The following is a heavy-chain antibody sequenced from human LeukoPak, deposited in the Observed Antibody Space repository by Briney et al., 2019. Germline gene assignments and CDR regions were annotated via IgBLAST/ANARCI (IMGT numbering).Heavy chain of an antibody. Sequence: GRSLRLSCAASGFIFSTYAIHWVRQAPGKGLEWVALISHDGTNKYYADSVKGRFAISRDNSKNTLSLQMNSLRAEDTAVYFCARSDYCSSDCYSSSYHFYYYMDVWGKGTTVTVSS. CDR3: ARSDYCSSDCYSSSYHFYYYMDV. D-gene: IGHD2-21*01. V-gene: IGHV3-30*09. CDR2: ISHDGTNK. CDR1: GFIFSTYA. J-gene: IGHJ6*03.